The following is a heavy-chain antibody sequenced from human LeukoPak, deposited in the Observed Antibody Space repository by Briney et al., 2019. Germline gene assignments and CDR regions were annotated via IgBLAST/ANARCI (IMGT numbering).Heavy chain of an antibody. CDR3: ARVTDFWSGWNAFDI. V-gene: IGHV4-59*10. D-gene: IGHD3-3*01. CDR2: IYTSGIT. CDR1: GGSFSSYY. Sequence: SETLSLTCAVYGGSFSSYYWSWIRQPAGKGLEWIGRIYTSGITNYNPSLKSRVTISVDTSKNQFSLKLSSVTAADTAVYYCARVTDFWSGWNAFDIWGQGTMVTVSS. J-gene: IGHJ3*02.